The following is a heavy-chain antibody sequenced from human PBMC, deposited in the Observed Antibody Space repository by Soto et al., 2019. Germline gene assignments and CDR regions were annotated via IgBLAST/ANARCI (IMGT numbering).Heavy chain of an antibody. Sequence: QVQLVQSGAEVKKPGSSVKVSCKASGGTFSSYAISWVRQAPGQGLEWMGGIIPIFGTANYAQKFQGRVTITADEPTSTAYMELSSLRSEDTAVYYCARGLCSGGSCYSYYYYGMDVWGQGTTVTVSS. J-gene: IGHJ6*02. D-gene: IGHD2-15*01. V-gene: IGHV1-69*01. CDR3: ARGLCSGGSCYSYYYYGMDV. CDR1: GGTFSSYA. CDR2: IIPIFGTA.